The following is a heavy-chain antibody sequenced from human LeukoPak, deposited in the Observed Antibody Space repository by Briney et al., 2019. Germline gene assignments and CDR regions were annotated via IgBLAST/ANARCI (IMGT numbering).Heavy chain of an antibody. CDR2: INPSGTST. J-gene: IGHJ5*02. V-gene: IGHV1-46*01. Sequence: GASVKVSCKASGYTFTTYYLHWVRQAPGQGLEWMGIINPSGTSTTYAQKFQGRVTMTMGTSTSTVYMELSSLRSEDTAIYYCARGPPGRVYDSSKKGLFDPWGQGTLVTVSS. D-gene: IGHD3-22*01. CDR3: ARGPPGRVYDSSKKGLFDP. CDR1: GYTFTTYY.